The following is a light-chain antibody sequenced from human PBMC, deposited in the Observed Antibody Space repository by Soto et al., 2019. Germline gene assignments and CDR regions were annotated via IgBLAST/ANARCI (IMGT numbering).Light chain of an antibody. Sequence: DIQLTQSPSTLSASVGDRVIITCRASQTIGTWLAWYQESPGKATKLLIYKASTLERGVPSRFSGSGSGTEFTLSISNLQPEDFATYYCHLYNTYSPTLGQGTKLDI. V-gene: IGKV1-5*03. CDR2: KAS. CDR3: HLYNTYSPT. J-gene: IGKJ2*01. CDR1: QTIGTW.